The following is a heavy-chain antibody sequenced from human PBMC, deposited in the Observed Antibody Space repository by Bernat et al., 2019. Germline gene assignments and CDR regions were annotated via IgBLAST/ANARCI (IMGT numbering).Heavy chain of an antibody. D-gene: IGHD6-19*01. CDR2: INLDGSEK. Sequence: EVQLVESGGGLVQPGGSLRLSCAASGFTFDIYWMSWVRQAPGKGLEWVANINLDGSEKYYVDSVKGRFTIYRDNGKNSLYLQMNSVRAEDTAIYYCARDEAVAGLYHYWGQGTLVTVSS. CDR1: GFTFDIYW. CDR3: ARDEAVAGLYHY. V-gene: IGHV3-7*03. J-gene: IGHJ4*02.